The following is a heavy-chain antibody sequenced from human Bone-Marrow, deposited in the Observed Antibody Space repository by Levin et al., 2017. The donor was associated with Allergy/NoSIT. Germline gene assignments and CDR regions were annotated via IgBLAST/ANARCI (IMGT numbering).Heavy chain of an antibody. CDR2: IYYSGST. J-gene: IGHJ4*02. D-gene: IGHD3-10*01. Sequence: ESLKISCTVSGGSISSSSYYWGWIRQPPGKGLEWIGSIYYSGSTYYNPSLKSRVTISVDTSKNQFSLKLSSVTAADTAVYYCARQDLVYYYGSGSYGPFDYWGQGTLVTVSS. V-gene: IGHV4-39*01. CDR1: GGSISSSSYY. CDR3: ARQDLVYYYGSGSYGPFDY.